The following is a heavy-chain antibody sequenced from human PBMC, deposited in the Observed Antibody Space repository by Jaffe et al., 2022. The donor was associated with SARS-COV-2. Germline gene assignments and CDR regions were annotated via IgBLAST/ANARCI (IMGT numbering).Heavy chain of an antibody. D-gene: IGHD5-12*01. J-gene: IGHJ4*02. CDR1: GFTFSSYA. V-gene: IGHV3-30-3*01. CDR2: ISYDGSNK. CDR3: ASFDRDIVATMDY. Sequence: QVQLVESGGGVVQPGRSLRLSCAASGFTFSSYAMHWVRQAPGKGLEWVAVISYDGSNKYYADSVKGRFTISRDNSKNTLYLQMNSLRAEDTAVYYCASFDRDIVATMDYWGQGTLVTVSS.